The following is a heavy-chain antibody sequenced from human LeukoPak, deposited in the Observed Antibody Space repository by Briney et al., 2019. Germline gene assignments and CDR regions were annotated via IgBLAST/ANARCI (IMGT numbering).Heavy chain of an antibody. J-gene: IGHJ4*02. CDR1: GFTFSSYG. Sequence: GRSLRLSCAASGFTFSSYGMHWVRQAPGKGLEWVAVIWYDGSNKYYADSVKGRFTISRDNSKNTLYLQMNSLRAEDTAVYYCARYYCGGDCYSFDYWGQGTLVTVSS. CDR3: ARYYCGGDCYSFDY. D-gene: IGHD2-21*02. V-gene: IGHV3-33*01. CDR2: IWYDGSNK.